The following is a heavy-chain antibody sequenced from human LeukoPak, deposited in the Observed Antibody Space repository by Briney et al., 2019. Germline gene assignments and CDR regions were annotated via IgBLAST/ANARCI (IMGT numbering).Heavy chain of an antibody. Sequence: GGTLRLSCAASGFTFSSYAMSWVRQAPGKGLEWVSAISGSGGSTYYADSVKGRFTISRDNSKNTLYLQMNSLRAEDTAVYYCAKDSGSYFNIDAFDIWGQGTMVTVSS. CDR1: GFTFSSYA. D-gene: IGHD1-26*01. CDR2: ISGSGGST. J-gene: IGHJ3*02. V-gene: IGHV3-23*01. CDR3: AKDSGSYFNIDAFDI.